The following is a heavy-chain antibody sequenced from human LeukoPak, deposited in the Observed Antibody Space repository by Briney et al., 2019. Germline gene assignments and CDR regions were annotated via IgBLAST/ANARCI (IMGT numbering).Heavy chain of an antibody. CDR1: GYTFTGYY. V-gene: IGHV1-2*04. CDR3: ARSSSGWYWQLDYYFDY. D-gene: IGHD6-19*01. Sequence: ASVKVSCKASGYTFTGYYMHWVRQAPGQGLEWMGWINPNSGGTNYAQKFQGWVTLTRDTSISTAYMELSRLRSDDTAVYYCARSSSGWYWQLDYYFDYWAREPWSPSPQ. CDR2: INPNSGGT. J-gene: IGHJ4*02.